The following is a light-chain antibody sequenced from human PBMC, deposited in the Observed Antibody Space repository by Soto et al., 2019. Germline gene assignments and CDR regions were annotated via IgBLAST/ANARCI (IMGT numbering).Light chain of an antibody. Sequence: DIQMTQSPSTLSGSVGDRVTITCRASQTISSWLAWYQQKPGKAPKLLIYPASSLQSGVPSRFSASGSGTDFTLTISSLQPEDFATYFCQQSYSTPITFGQGTRLEIK. V-gene: IGKV1-39*01. CDR2: PAS. CDR3: QQSYSTPIT. J-gene: IGKJ5*01. CDR1: QTISSW.